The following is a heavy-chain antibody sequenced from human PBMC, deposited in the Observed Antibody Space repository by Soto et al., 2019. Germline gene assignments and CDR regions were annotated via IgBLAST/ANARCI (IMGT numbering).Heavy chain of an antibody. D-gene: IGHD6-19*01. CDR1: GYTFTSYG. J-gene: IGHJ6*02. V-gene: IGHV1-18*01. Sequence: ASVKVSCKASGYTFTSYGISWVRQAPGQGLEWMGWISAYNGNTNYAQKLQGRVTMTTDTSTSTAYMELRSLRSDDTAVYYCARTLRGIEVAGDMDVWGQGTTVNVSS. CDR2: ISAYNGNT. CDR3: ARTLRGIEVAGDMDV.